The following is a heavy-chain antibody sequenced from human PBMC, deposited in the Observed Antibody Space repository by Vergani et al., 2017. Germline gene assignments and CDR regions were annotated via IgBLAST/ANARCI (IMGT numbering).Heavy chain of an antibody. CDR3: ARDSGGLLWFGEPPHYMDV. Sequence: QVQLQESGPGLVKPSETLSLTCTVSGGSISSYYWSWIRQPAGKGLEWIGRIYTSVSTNYNPSLKRRVTMSVDTSKNQFSLKLTSVTAADTAVYYCARDSGGLLWFGEPPHYMDVWGKGTTVTVSS. CDR2: IYTSVST. V-gene: IGHV4-4*07. D-gene: IGHD3-10*01. J-gene: IGHJ6*03. CDR1: GGSISSYY.